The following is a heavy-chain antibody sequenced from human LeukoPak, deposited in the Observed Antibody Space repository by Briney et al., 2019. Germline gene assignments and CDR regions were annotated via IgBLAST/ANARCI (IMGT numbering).Heavy chain of an antibody. V-gene: IGHV3-9*01. CDR3: AKSVTYCYDSSGYTF. D-gene: IGHD3-22*01. Sequence: TGGSLRLSCAASGFTLDDYAMHWVRQAPGKGLEWVSGISWNSGSIGYADSVKGRFTISRDNAKNSLYLQMNSLRAEDTALYYCAKSVTYCYDSSGYTFGGQGTLVTVSS. CDR1: GFTLDDYA. CDR2: ISWNSGSI. J-gene: IGHJ4*02.